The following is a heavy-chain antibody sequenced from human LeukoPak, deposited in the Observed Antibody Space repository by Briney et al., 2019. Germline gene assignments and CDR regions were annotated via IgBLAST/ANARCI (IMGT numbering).Heavy chain of an antibody. CDR1: GDSIRSNSYC. D-gene: IGHD2-15*01. J-gene: IGHJ5*02. Sequence: SETLSLTCTVSGDSIRSNSYCWGWIRQPPGKGLEWIGSISYTGSTYYNPSLKSRVTISVDTSKNQFSLKLSSVTAADTAVYYCAAQDIVVVVAVYNWFDPWGQGTLVTASS. CDR2: ISYTGST. CDR3: AAQDIVVVVAVYNWFDP. V-gene: IGHV4-39*01.